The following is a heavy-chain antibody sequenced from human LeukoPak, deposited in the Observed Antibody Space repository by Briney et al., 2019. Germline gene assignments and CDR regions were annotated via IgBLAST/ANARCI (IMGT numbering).Heavy chain of an antibody. J-gene: IGHJ1*01. D-gene: IGHD5-12*01. V-gene: IGHV3-48*04. CDR1: GFTFSSYS. CDR2: MTATSNTF. Sequence: GGSLRLSCEVSGFTFSSYSMTWVRQVPGKGLEWIAYMTATSNTFYYADSAKGRFTISRDNARNSLFLQMNSLTVEDTAVYYCARSLSGYDPLSAFWGQGTLVTVSS. CDR3: ARSLSGYDPLSAF.